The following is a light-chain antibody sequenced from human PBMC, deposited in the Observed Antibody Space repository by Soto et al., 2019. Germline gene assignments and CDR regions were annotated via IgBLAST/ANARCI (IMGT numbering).Light chain of an antibody. V-gene: IGKV3-20*01. CDR2: GAS. J-gene: IGKJ1*01. CDR3: LQHSSSPWT. Sequence: EMVLTQSPGTLSLSPGERATLSCRASQSIRSGSLVWSQQKPGQAPMLLIYGASSRATGIPDRFSGSGSGTDFTLTISSMEPEDFVVYYCLQHSSSPWTFGQGTKVEVK. CDR1: QSIRSGS.